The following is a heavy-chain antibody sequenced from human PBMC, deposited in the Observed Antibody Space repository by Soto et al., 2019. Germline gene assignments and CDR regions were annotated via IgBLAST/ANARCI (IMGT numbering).Heavy chain of an antibody. CDR3: AKDLGFRQPFDY. D-gene: IGHD5-18*01. CDR2: IGGNNGNT. V-gene: IGHV3-23*01. Sequence: GGSLRLSCGGSGFTFSSFGMAWVRQAPGKGLEWVSAIGGNNGNTYYADCAKGRFSISRDNSRNTLSLQMNSLRVEDTALYYCAKDLGFRQPFDYWGQGILVTVSS. J-gene: IGHJ4*02. CDR1: GFTFSSFG.